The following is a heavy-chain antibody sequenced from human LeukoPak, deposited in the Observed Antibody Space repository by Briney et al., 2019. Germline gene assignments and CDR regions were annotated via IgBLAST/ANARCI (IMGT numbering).Heavy chain of an antibody. J-gene: IGHJ4*02. V-gene: IGHV3-53*01. Sequence: GGSLRLSCAASGFTVITNDMTWVRQAPGKGLEWVSVLYSDGNTKYADSVQGRFTISRDNSKNTLYLEMNSLSPDDTAVYYSARGVEPLAANTLAYWGQGTLVTVPS. CDR3: ARGVEPLAANTLAY. CDR1: GFTVITND. CDR2: LYSDGNT. D-gene: IGHD1-14*01.